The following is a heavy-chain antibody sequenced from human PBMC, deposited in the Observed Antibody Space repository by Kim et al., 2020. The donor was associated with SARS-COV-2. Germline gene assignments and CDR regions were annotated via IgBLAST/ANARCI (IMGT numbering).Heavy chain of an antibody. CDR3: AREGFRHRYYCDF. J-gene: IGHJ4*02. Sequence: ASVKVSCKISGYSFTDYYMHWVRQAPGQGLEWMGRFNPSDGNTNYAPSFQGRVTMTRDTSTSTVYLDLSGLRSADTAVYYCAREGFRHRYYCDFWGQGTL. CDR2: FNPSDGNT. D-gene: IGHD3-16*01. V-gene: IGHV1-46*01. CDR1: GYSFTDYY.